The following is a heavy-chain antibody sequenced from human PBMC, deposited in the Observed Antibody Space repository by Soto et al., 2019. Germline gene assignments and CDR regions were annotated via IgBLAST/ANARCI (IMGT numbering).Heavy chain of an antibody. CDR2: INPNSGGT. D-gene: IGHD6-13*01. Sequence: GPSVKVSCKASGYTFTGYYMHWVRQAPGQGLEWMGWINPNSGGTNYAQKFQGRVTMTRDTSISTAYMELSRLRSDDTAVYYCASVRQQLVRHYYGMDVWGQGTTVTVSS. CDR1: GYTFTGYY. V-gene: IGHV1-2*02. CDR3: ASVRQQLVRHYYGMDV. J-gene: IGHJ6*02.